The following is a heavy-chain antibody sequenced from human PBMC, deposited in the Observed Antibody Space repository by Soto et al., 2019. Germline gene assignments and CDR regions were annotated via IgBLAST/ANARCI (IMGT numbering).Heavy chain of an antibody. CDR3: ARDLHIAAAGTDYYYGMDV. CDR1: GYTFTSYY. V-gene: IGHV1-46*01. J-gene: IGHJ6*02. CDR2: INPSGGST. Sequence: AASVKVSCKASGYTFTSYYMHWVRQAPGQGLEWMGIINPSGGSTSYAQKFQGRVTMTRDTSTSTVYMELSSLRSEDTAVYYCARDLHIAAAGTDYYYGMDVWGQGTTVTVSS. D-gene: IGHD6-13*01.